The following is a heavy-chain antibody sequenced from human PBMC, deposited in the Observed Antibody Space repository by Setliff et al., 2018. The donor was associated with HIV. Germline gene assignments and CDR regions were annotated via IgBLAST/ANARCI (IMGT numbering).Heavy chain of an antibody. CDR1: GYTFSSYY. D-gene: IGHD2-15*01. J-gene: IGHJ4*02. V-gene: IGHV1-46*01. Sequence: ASVKVSCKASGYTFSSYYIHWVRQAPGQGLEWMGMINPSGGSTSYAQKFQARVTMTRDTTTNTVYMELSSLRSEDTGVYYCARVPAGVAYSDYWGQGTLVTAPQ. CDR2: INPSGGST. CDR3: ARVPAGVAYSDY.